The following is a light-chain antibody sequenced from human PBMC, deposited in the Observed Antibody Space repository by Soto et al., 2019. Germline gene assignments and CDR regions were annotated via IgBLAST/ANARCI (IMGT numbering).Light chain of an antibody. CDR3: QQVESYPST. Sequence: GDRVTITCRASQSISTWLAWYQQKPGTAPKLLIYGGSSLQSGVPSRFSGSGSGTDFTLTISSLQPEDFATYFCQQVESYPSTFGGGTKVDIK. CDR1: QSISTW. J-gene: IGKJ4*01. V-gene: IGKV1-5*01. CDR2: GGS.